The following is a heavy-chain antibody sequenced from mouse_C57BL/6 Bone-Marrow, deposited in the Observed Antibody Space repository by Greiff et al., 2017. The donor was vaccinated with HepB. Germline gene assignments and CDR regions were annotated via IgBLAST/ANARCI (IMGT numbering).Heavy chain of an antibody. CDR2: IWTGGGT. J-gene: IGHJ2*01. D-gene: IGHD1-1*01. CDR3: ARMATTVVAFYYFDY. CDR1: GFSLTSYA. Sequence: VKLQESGPGLVAPSQSLSITCTVSGFSLTSYAISWVRQPPGKGLEWLGVIWTGGGTNYNSALKSRLSISKDNSKSQVFLKMNSLQTDDTARYYCARMATTVVAFYYFDYWGQGTTLTVSS. V-gene: IGHV2-9-1*01.